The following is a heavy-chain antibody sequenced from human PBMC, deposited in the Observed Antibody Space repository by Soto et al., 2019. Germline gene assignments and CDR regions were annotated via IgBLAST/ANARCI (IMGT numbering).Heavy chain of an antibody. CDR2: IIPIFGTA. CDR3: AFRYCSGGSCYPEVWSDP. V-gene: IGHV1-69*13. Sequence: GASVKVSCKASGGTFSSYAISWVRQAPGQGLEWMGGIIPIFGTANYAQKFQGRVTITADESTSTAYMELSSLRSEDTAVYYCAFRYCSGGSCYPEVWSDPWGQGTLVTVSS. J-gene: IGHJ5*02. CDR1: GGTFSSYA. D-gene: IGHD2-15*01.